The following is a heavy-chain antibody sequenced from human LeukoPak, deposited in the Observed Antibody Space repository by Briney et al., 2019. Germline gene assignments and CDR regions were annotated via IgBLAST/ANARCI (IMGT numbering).Heavy chain of an antibody. Sequence: SETLSLTCAVYGGSFSGYYWSWIRQPPGKGLEWIGEINHSGSTNYNPSLKSRVTISVETSKNQFSLKLSSVTAADTAVYYCAGAYSSSWYLDYWGQGTLVTVSS. V-gene: IGHV4-34*01. CDR3: AGAYSSSWYLDY. D-gene: IGHD6-13*01. J-gene: IGHJ4*02. CDR1: GGSFSGYY. CDR2: INHSGST.